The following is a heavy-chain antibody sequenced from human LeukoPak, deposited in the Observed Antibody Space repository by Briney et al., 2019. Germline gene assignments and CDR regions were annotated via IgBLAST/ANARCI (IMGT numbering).Heavy chain of an antibody. J-gene: IGHJ4*02. CDR2: ISGSGGST. V-gene: IGHV3-23*01. CDR1: GFTFSSYG. CDR3: ANPTIFGVVIHS. D-gene: IGHD3-3*01. Sequence: GGSLRLSCAASGFTFSSYGMHWVRQAPGKGLEWVSAISGSGGSTYYADSVKGRFTISRDNSKNTLYLQMNSLRAEDTAVYYCANPTIFGVVIHSWGQGTLVTVSS.